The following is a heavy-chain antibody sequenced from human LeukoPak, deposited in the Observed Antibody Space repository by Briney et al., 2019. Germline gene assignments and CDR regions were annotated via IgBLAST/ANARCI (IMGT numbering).Heavy chain of an antibody. J-gene: IGHJ4*02. CDR1: GFTFSSYW. CDR2: IKQDGSEK. D-gene: IGHD6-13*01. V-gene: IGHV3-7*01. Sequence: HPGGSLRLSCAASGFTFSSYWMSWVRQAPGKGLEWVANIKQDGSEKYYVDSVKGRFTISRDNAKNSLYLQMNSLRAEDTAVYYCARHSSSWYEVYEGRPDHFDYWGQGTLVIVSS. CDR3: ARHSSSWYEVYEGRPDHFDY.